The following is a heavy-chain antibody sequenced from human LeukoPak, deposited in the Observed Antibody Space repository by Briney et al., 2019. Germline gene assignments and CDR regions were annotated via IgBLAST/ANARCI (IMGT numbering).Heavy chain of an antibody. Sequence: SETLSLTCTVSGGSISSGGYYWSWIRQHPGKGLEWIGYIYYSGSTYYNPSLKSRVTVSVDTPKNQFSLKLSSVTAADTAVYYCARASGTFTMVRGVTRLDYWGQGTLVTVSS. CDR2: IYYSGST. V-gene: IGHV4-31*03. D-gene: IGHD3-10*01. CDR1: GGSISSGGYY. CDR3: ARASGTFTMVRGVTRLDY. J-gene: IGHJ4*02.